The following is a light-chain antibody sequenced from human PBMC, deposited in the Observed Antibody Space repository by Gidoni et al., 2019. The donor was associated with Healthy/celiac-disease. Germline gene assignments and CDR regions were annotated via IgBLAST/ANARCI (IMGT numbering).Light chain of an antibody. CDR3: QQANSFPIT. Sequence: DIQMTQSPSSVSASVGDRVTITCRASQNIITLLAWYQQKPGKAPKFLIYGASTLHGGVPSRCSGSGSGTEFTLTISSLQPEDFATYYCQQANSFPITFGQGTRLEL. CDR2: GAS. J-gene: IGKJ5*01. V-gene: IGKV1-12*01. CDR1: QNIITL.